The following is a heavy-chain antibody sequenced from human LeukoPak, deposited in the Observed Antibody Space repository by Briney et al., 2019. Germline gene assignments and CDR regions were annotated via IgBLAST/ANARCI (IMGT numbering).Heavy chain of an antibody. Sequence: ASVKLSCKASGGTFSSYAISWVRQAPGQGLEWMGGIIPIFGTANYAQKFQGRVTITADESTSTAYMELSSLRSEDTAVYYCARGITVDYFDYWGQGTLVTVSS. CDR1: GGTFSSYA. CDR2: IIPIFGTA. D-gene: IGHD6-19*01. J-gene: IGHJ4*02. CDR3: ARGITVDYFDY. V-gene: IGHV1-69*13.